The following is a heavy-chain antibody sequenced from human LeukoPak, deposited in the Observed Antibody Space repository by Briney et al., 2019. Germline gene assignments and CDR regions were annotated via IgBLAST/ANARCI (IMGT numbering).Heavy chain of an antibody. V-gene: IGHV4-59*12. CDR3: GRETDFGVVTN. D-gene: IGHD3-3*01. Sequence: SETLSLTCTASGGSISSYYWSWIRQPPGKGLEWIGYIYYSGSTNYNPSLKSRVTISVDTSKNQFSLQLNSVTPEDTAVYYCGRETDFGVVTNWGQGTLVTVSS. CDR2: IYYSGST. CDR1: GGSISSYY. J-gene: IGHJ4*02.